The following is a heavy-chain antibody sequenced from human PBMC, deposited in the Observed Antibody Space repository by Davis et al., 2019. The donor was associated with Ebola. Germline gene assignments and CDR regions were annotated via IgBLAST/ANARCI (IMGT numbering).Heavy chain of an antibody. J-gene: IGHJ4*02. V-gene: IGHV1-69*13. Sequence: SVKVSCKASGGTFSSYAISWVRQAPGQGLEWMGGIIPIFGTANYAQRFQGRVTITADESRTNAYMELSSLRSEDTAMYYCARDRYSDGSGYFFEQSHWGQGTLVTVSS. CDR2: IIPIFGTA. D-gene: IGHD3-22*01. CDR3: ARDRYSDGSGYFFEQSH. CDR1: GGTFSSYA.